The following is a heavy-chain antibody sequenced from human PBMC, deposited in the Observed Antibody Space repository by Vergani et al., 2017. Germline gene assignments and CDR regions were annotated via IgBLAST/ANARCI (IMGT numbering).Heavy chain of an antibody. D-gene: IGHD5-12*01. V-gene: IGHV3-53*04. CDR2: IYSGGST. CDR3: ARDRVDMVATTTFYYYFFGMDV. Sequence: EVQLVESGGGLVQPGGSLRLSCAASGFTVSSNYMSWVRQAPGKGLEWVSVIYSGGSTYYAVSVKGRFTICRHNSKNTLYLQMNSLRAEDTAGYYCARDRVDMVATTTFYYYFFGMDVWGQGTTITVSS. CDR1: GFTVSSNY. J-gene: IGHJ6*02.